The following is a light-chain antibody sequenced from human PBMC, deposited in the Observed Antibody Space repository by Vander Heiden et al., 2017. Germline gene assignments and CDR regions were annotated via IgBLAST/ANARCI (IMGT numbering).Light chain of an antibody. V-gene: IGLV3-10*01. J-gene: IGLJ3*02. Sequence: SYELTQPPSVSVSPGQPARITCSGDALPKKYAYWYQPKSGQAPVLVIYEESKRPSGIPERFSGSSSGTMATLTISGAQVEDEADYYCYSTDSSGNHRVFGGGTKLTVL. CDR3: YSTDSSGNHRV. CDR1: ALPKKY. CDR2: EES.